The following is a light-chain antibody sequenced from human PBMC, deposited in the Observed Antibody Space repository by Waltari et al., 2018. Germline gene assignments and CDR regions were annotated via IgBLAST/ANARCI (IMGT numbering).Light chain of an antibody. CDR2: DDD. CDR1: SGSIHRNL. Sequence: NFMLTQPPSVSGSPGKTVTISCTRSSGSIHRNLVQWYQQRPGSVPTTVIFDDDQRPSGVPDRFSGSIDTSSNSASLTISGLTTDDEADYYCQSYDSATYVFGGGTKLTVL. V-gene: IGLV6-57*03. CDR3: QSYDSATYV. J-gene: IGLJ2*01.